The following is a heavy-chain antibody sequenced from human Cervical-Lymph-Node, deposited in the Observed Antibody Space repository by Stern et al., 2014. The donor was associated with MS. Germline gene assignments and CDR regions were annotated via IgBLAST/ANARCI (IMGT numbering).Heavy chain of an antibody. V-gene: IGHV1-2*02. J-gene: IGHJ4*02. CDR1: ENTFTGYY. D-gene: IGHD1-26*01. CDR2: INPNSGAT. CDR3: ARISLGSGIDY. Sequence: VQLVESGAEVKQPGASMKVTCKASENTFTGYYIHWVRQAPAQGLEWMGWINPNSGATNYAQRFQDRVSLTSDTSNTLAYMELDRLTSDDTAVYYCARISLGSGIDYWGQGSLVTVSS.